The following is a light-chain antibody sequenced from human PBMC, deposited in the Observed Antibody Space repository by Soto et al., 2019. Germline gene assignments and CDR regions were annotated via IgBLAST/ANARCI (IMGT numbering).Light chain of an antibody. Sequence: QSLLTQPASVSGSPGQSITISCNGTISDVGGYNYVSWYQQHPGKAPKLMIYEVSNRPSGVSNRFSGSKSGNTASLTISGLKAEDEADYYCSSYTSSRTPYVFGTGTKVT. CDR1: ISDVGGYNY. CDR2: EVS. V-gene: IGLV2-14*01. CDR3: SSYTSSRTPYV. J-gene: IGLJ1*01.